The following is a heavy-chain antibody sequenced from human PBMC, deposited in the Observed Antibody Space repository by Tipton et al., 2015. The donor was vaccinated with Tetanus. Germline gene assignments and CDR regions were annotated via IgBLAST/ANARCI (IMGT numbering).Heavy chain of an antibody. V-gene: IGHV3-11*01. CDR1: GFPFSNYA. CDR3: ARVWGRGQLVTKPNWYFDL. D-gene: IGHD6-6*01. CDR2: ISSSGSTI. J-gene: IGHJ2*01. Sequence: GSLRLSCAASGFPFSNYAMSWVRQAPGKGLEWVSYISSSGSTIYYADSVKGRFTISRDNAKNSLSLQVNSLRAEDTAVYYCARVWGRGQLVTKPNWYFDLWGRGTLVTVSS.